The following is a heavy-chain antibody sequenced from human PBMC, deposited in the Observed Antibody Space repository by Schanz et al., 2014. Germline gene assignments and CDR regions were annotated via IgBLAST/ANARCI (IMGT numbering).Heavy chain of an antibody. V-gene: IGHV3-23*01. D-gene: IGHD1-1*01. J-gene: IGHJ4*02. CDR2: ISGSGGST. CDR3: ARAHGNNWYGKGLDY. CDR1: GFTFSSYK. Sequence: DVQLLESGGGLVQPGGSLRLSCAASGFTFSSYKMNWVRQAPGKGLEWVSAISGSGGSTYYADSVKGRFTISRDSPKNTLYLQMNSLRADDTAVYFCARAHGNNWYGKGLDYWGQGTQVTVSS.